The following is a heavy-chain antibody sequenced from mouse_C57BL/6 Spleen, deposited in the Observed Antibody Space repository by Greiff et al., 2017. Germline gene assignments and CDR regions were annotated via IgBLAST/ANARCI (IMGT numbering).Heavy chain of an antibody. V-gene: IGHV5-4*01. CDR3: AREEYDRAMDD. Sequence: EVQVVESGGGLVKPGGSLKLSCAASGFTFSSYAMSWVRQTPEKRLEWVATISAGGSYTYYPDNVKGRFTISRDNAKNNLYLQMSHLKSEDTAMYYCAREEYDRAMDDGGQGTSGTVCS. CDR1: GFTFSSYA. J-gene: IGHJ4*01. D-gene: IGHD2-14*01. CDR2: ISAGGSYT.